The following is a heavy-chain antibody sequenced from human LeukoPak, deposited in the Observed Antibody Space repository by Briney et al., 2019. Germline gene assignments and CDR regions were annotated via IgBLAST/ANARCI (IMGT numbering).Heavy chain of an antibody. CDR1: GGSISSYY. V-gene: IGHV4-59*08. J-gene: IGHJ4*02. CDR3: ARYGGSGWVIDN. D-gene: IGHD6-19*01. CDR2: IYYTGAT. Sequence: SETLSLTCTVSGGSISSYYWTWIRQPPGKGLEWIGYIYYTGATSYNPSLKSRVTISVDTSKKQFSLKLTSVTAADTAVYYCARYGGSGWVIDNWGQGALVTVSS.